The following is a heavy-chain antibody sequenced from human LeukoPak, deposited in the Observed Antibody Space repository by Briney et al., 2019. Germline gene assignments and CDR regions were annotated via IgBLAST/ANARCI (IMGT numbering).Heavy chain of an antibody. CDR2: ISSSSSYI. CDR1: GFTFSSYS. Sequence: PGGSLRLSCAASGFTFSSYSMNWVRQAPGKGLEWVSSISSSSSYIYYADSVKGRFTISRDNAKNSLYLQMNSLRAEDTAVYYCARDRVDDILTGYFPSGDYWGQGTLVTVSS. V-gene: IGHV3-21*01. CDR3: ARDRVDDILTGYFPSGDY. D-gene: IGHD3-9*01. J-gene: IGHJ4*02.